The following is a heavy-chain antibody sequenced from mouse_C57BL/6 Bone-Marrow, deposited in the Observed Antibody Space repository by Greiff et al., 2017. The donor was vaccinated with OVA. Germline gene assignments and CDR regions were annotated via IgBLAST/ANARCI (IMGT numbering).Heavy chain of an antibody. J-gene: IGHJ2*01. CDR1: GYTFTSYW. D-gene: IGHD1-1*01. CDR3: ASTTVVAQDYFDY. Sequence: VQLQQPGAELVKPGASVKVSCKASGYTFTSYWMHWVKQRPGQGLEWIGRIHPSDSDTNYNQKFKGKATLTVDKSSSTAYMQLSSLTSEDSAVYDCASTTVVAQDYFDYWGQGTTLTVAS. CDR2: IHPSDSDT. V-gene: IGHV1-74*01.